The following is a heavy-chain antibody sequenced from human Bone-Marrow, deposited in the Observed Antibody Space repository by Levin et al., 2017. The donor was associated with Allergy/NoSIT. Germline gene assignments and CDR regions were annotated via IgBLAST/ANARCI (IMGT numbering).Heavy chain of an antibody. D-gene: IGHD3-16*01. Sequence: PGGSLRLSCKASGYTFKNYALNWVRQAPGQGLEWMGQMNTNTGNPTYAPGFTGRFVFSLDTAVSTAFIQSNNLGTEDTAVYYCAVNYGYFYMDIWGKGTTVTVSS. J-gene: IGHJ6*03. V-gene: IGHV7-4-1*02. CDR2: MNTNTGNP. CDR1: GYTFKNYA. CDR3: AVNYGYFYMDI.